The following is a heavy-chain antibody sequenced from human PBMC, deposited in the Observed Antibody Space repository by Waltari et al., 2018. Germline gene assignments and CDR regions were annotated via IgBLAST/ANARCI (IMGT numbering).Heavy chain of an antibody. CDR1: GGSISSGSYY. D-gene: IGHD3-10*01. CDR3: ARDPPQLADAFDI. V-gene: IGHV4-61*02. Sequence: QVQLQESGPGLVKPSETLSLTCSVSGGSISSGSYYWTWLRQPAGKGLEWIGRIYTSGSTIYNPSLRSRLTISVDTSNNQFSLKLSSVTAVDTAVYYCARDPPQLADAFDIWGQGTMVTVSS. J-gene: IGHJ3*02. CDR2: IYTSGST.